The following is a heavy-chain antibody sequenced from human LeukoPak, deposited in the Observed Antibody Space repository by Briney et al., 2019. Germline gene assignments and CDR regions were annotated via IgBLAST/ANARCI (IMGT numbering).Heavy chain of an antibody. V-gene: IGHV3-23*01. CDR3: AKRGYDILTGYYPFDY. CDR2: ISGSGGST. CDR1: GFTFSSYA. D-gene: IGHD3-9*01. Sequence: GGSLRLSCAASGFTFSSYAVSWVRQAPGKGLEWVSAISGSGGSTYYADSVKGRFTISRDNSKNTLYLQMNSLRAEDTAVYYCAKRGYDILTGYYPFDYWGQGTLVTVSS. J-gene: IGHJ4*02.